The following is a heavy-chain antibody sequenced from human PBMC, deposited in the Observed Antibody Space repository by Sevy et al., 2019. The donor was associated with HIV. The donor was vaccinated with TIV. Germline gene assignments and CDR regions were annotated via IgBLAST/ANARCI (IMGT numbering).Heavy chain of an antibody. CDR2: LSFGCGEI. J-gene: IGHJ4*02. D-gene: IGHD2-8*01. CDR1: GFTFSKYS. CDR3: AREGGTKPHDY. V-gene: IGHV3-23*01. Sequence: GGSLRLSCAASGFTFSKYSMSWVRQPPGKGLEWVSTLSFGCGEINYADSVKGRFTMSRDNSKSSVYLQMNNLRPEDTAVYYCAREGGTKPHDYWGQGTLVTVSS.